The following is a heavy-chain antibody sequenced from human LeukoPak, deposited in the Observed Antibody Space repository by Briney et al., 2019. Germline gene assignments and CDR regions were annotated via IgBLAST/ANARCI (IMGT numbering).Heavy chain of an antibody. V-gene: IGHV1-69*05. Sequence: ASVKVSCKASGGTFSSSAISWVRQAPGQGLEWMGGIIPIFGTANYAQKFQGRVTITTDESTSTAYMELSSLRSEDTAVYYCAGGVAAAGTGSFDYWGQGTLVTASS. CDR1: GGTFSSSA. J-gene: IGHJ4*02. CDR2: IIPIFGTA. D-gene: IGHD6-13*01. CDR3: AGGVAAAGTGSFDY.